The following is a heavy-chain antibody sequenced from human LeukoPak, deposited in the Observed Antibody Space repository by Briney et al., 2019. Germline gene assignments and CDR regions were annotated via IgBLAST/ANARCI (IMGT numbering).Heavy chain of an antibody. V-gene: IGHV1-69*05. CDR2: IIPIFGTA. CDR1: GGTFSSYA. D-gene: IGHD5-18*01. J-gene: IGHJ4*02. CDR3: ARGWIQLWLPGELGY. Sequence: SVKVSCKASGGTFSSYAISWVRQAPGQGLEWMGRIIPIFGTANYAQKFQGRVTITTDESTSTAYMELSSLRSEDTAVYYCARGWIQLWLPGELGYWGQGTLVTASS.